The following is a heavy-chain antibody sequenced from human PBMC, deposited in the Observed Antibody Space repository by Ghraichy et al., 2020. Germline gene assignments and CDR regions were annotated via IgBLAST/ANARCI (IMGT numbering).Heavy chain of an antibody. CDR3: AHLLLWFGESPAIFDP. D-gene: IGHD3-10*01. J-gene: IGHJ5*02. Sequence: GGSLRLSCAASGFTFSSYSMNWVRQAPGKGLEWVSYISSSSSTIYYADSVKGRFTISRDNAKNSLYLQMNSLRDEDTAVYYCAHLLLWFGESPAIFDPWGQGTLVTVSS. CDR1: GFTFSSYS. CDR2: ISSSSSTI. V-gene: IGHV3-48*02.